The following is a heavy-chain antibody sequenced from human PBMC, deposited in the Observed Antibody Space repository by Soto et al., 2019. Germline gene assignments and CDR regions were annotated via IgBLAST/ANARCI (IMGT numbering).Heavy chain of an antibody. CDR1: GGTFSSYT. D-gene: IGHD6-19*01. J-gene: IGHJ4*02. CDR2: IIPILGIA. Sequence: QVQLVQSGAEVKKPGSSVKVPCKASGGTFSSYTISWVRQAPGQGLEWMGRIIPILGIANYAQKFQGRVTITADKPTSTAYMELSSLRSEDTAVYYCEVYSSGWYVDYWGQGTLVTVSS. CDR3: EVYSSGWYVDY. V-gene: IGHV1-69*02.